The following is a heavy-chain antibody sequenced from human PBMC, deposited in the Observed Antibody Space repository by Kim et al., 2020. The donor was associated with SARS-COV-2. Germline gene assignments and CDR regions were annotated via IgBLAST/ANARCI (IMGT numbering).Heavy chain of an antibody. J-gene: IGHJ4*02. CDR2: IYNGGNT. CDR1: GGSMNDYY. V-gene: IGHV4-59*01. Sequence: ETLSLTCSVSGGSMNDYYWSWIRQPPGKGLEWIGYIYNGGNTNYNPSLNSRVTISSDTSKNQFSLILASVTAADTAVYYCARNTPSTWLISGWSGHFFDYWGQGILVPVSS. CDR3: ARNTPSTWLISGWSGHFFDY. D-gene: IGHD6-19*01.